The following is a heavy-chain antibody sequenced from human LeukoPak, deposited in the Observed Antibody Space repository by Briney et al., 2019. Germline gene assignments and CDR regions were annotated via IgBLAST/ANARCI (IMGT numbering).Heavy chain of an antibody. CDR1: GFIFSSFG. CDR2: ISSSGGST. Sequence: GGSPRLSCAASGFIFSSFGMSWVRQAPGKGLEWVSCISSSGGSTYYADSVKGRFTISRDNSKNTLHLQMNSLRADDTAVYYCAREVGSFDYWGQGTLVTVSS. V-gene: IGHV3-23*01. D-gene: IGHD1-26*01. CDR3: AREVGSFDY. J-gene: IGHJ4*02.